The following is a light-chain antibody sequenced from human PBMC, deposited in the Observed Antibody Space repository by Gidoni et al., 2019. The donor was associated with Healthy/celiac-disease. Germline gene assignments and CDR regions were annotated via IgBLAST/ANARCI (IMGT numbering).Light chain of an antibody. CDR2: DVS. CDR1: SSDVGGYNY. V-gene: IGLV2-14*03. CDR3: SSYTSSSTLV. Sequence: QSALTQPASVSGSPGQSITISCTGTSSDVGGYNYVSWYQHHPGKAPKLMIYDVSNRTSGVANRFSGSKYGNTASMTISGLQAEDEADYYCSSYTSSSTLVFGGGTKRTVL. J-gene: IGLJ3*02.